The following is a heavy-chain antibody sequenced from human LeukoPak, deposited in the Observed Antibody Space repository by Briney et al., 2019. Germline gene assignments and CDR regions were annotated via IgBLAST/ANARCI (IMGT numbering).Heavy chain of an antibody. V-gene: IGHV4-59*01. CDR3: ARTSEGYCRGGSCWDYYYYMDV. D-gene: IGHD2-15*01. CDR1: GGSIGTYD. Sequence: SETLSLTCTVSGGSIGTYDWSWVRLPPGKGLEWIGYISYSGNTNFNPSLKSRITMSVDTSKNQFSLRLSSVTAADTAVYYCARTSEGYCRGGSCWDYYYYMDVWGKGTTVTVSS. J-gene: IGHJ6*03. CDR2: ISYSGNT.